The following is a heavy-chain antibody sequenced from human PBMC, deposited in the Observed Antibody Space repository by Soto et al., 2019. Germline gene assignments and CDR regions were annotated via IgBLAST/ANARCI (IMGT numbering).Heavy chain of an antibody. CDR1: GGTFSSYT. CDR3: ARDPPAVADVDAFDI. J-gene: IGHJ3*02. D-gene: IGHD2-15*01. Sequence: SVKVSCKASGGTFSSYTISWVRQAPGQGLEWMGRIIPILGIANYAQKFQGRVTITADKSTSTAYMELSSLRSEDTAVYYCARDPPAVADVDAFDIWGQGTMVTVSS. V-gene: IGHV1-69*04. CDR2: IIPILGIA.